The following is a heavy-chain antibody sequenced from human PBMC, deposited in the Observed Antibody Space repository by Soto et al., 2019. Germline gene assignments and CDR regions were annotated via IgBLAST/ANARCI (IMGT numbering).Heavy chain of an antibody. Sequence: VGSLRLSCAASGFSFRSYYMNWVRQAPGKGLEWVSSISSSSSYINYADSVKGRFTISRDNAKNSPYLQMNSLRAEDTAVYYCARVGTYYGSGSPYYSDYWGQGTLVTVSS. CDR3: ARVGTYYGSGSPYYSDY. D-gene: IGHD3-10*01. V-gene: IGHV3-21*01. J-gene: IGHJ4*02. CDR2: ISSSSSYI. CDR1: GFSFRSYY.